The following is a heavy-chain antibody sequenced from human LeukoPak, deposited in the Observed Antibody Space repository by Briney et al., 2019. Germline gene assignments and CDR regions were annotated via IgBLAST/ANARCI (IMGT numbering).Heavy chain of an antibody. V-gene: IGHV4-4*09. CDR2: IYTSGST. D-gene: IGHD3-22*01. CDR3: ARSPDYYDSSGYYYGWFDP. J-gene: IGHJ5*02. Sequence: SETLSLTCTVSGGSFSSYYWSWIRQPPGKGLEWIGYIYTSGSTNYNPSLKSRVTISVETSKNQFSLKLSSVTAADTVVYYCARSPDYYDSSGYYYGWFDPWGQGTLVTVSS. CDR1: GGSFSSYY.